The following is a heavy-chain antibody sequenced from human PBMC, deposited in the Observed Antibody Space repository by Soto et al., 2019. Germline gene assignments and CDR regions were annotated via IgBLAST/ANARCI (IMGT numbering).Heavy chain of an antibody. CDR3: ARDVDTAMVNWFDP. CDR1: GGSISSGGYY. V-gene: IGHV4-31*03. CDR2: IYYSGST. Sequence: SETLSLTCTVSGGSISSGGYYWSWIRQHPGKGLEWIGYIYYSGSTYYNPSLKSRVTISVDTSKNQFSLKLSSVTAADTAVYYCARDVDTAMVNWFDPWGPGTLVTVSS. D-gene: IGHD5-18*01. J-gene: IGHJ5*02.